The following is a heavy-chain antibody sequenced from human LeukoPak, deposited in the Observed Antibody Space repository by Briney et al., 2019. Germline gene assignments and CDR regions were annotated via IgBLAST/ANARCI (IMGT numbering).Heavy chain of an antibody. V-gene: IGHV5-51*01. D-gene: IGHD3-22*01. CDR1: GYSFTSYW. J-gene: IGHJ4*02. Sequence: GESLKISCKGSGYSFTSYWIGWVRQMPGKGLEWMGIIYPGDSDTRYSPSFQGQVTISADKSISTAYLQWSSLKASDTAMYYCARATYSSCYYYPNYFDYWGQGTLVTVSS. CDR3: ARATYSSCYYYPNYFDY. CDR2: IYPGDSDT.